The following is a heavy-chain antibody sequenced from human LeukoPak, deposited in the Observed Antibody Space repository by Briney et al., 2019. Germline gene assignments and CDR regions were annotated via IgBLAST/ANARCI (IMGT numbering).Heavy chain of an antibody. J-gene: IGHJ4*02. CDR3: ARDHYDSSGHIDS. Sequence: GASVKVSCKASGYTFAAYYIHWVRQTPGQRLEWVGWINPNNGGTNYAQNFQGRVTMTRDTYITTAYMELTKLRSDDTAVYYCARDHYDSSGHIDSWGQGTLVTVSS. V-gene: IGHV1-2*02. CDR2: INPNNGGT. CDR1: GYTFAAYY. D-gene: IGHD3-22*01.